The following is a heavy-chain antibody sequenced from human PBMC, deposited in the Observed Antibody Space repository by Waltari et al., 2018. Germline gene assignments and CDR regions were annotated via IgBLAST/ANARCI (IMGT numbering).Heavy chain of an antibody. J-gene: IGHJ6*04. V-gene: IGHV3-43D*03. D-gene: IGHD3-16*01. CDR3: AKDVKAEDYSFTDV. CDR2: ISWESSGTNFVT. Sequence: EVKMVESGGGVVQFGGSLSLSCVASGFTFDDYAMPGVSKGPGKGLGGISVISWESSGTNFVTNYADSVNGLFIISRDNRKNSVYLQMNSLKAEDSALYFCAKDVKAEDYSFTDVWGKGTTVTVSS. CDR1: GFTFDDYA.